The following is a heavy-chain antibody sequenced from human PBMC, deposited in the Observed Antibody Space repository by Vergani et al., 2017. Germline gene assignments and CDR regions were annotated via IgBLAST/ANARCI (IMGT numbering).Heavy chain of an antibody. CDR3: AREYYYYMDV. CDR2: VSGSSATP. V-gene: IGHV3-23*01. Sequence: EVQLLESGGGLVQPGGSLRLSCEASGFSFPGYAMSWVRQAPGKGLEWVSSVSGSSATPYYADSVKGRFIISRDNSKNTLHLQMNSLRAEDTAVYYCAREYYYYMDVWGK. J-gene: IGHJ6*03. CDR1: GFSFPGYA.